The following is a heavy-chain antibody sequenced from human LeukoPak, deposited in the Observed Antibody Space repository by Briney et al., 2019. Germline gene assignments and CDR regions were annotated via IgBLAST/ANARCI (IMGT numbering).Heavy chain of an antibody. CDR2: ISGSGGST. Sequence: GGSLRLSCAASEFTFSSYAMSWVRQAPGKGLEWVSAISGSGGSTYYADSVKGRFTISRDNSKNTLYLQMNSLRAEDTAVYYCAKDRQWLVRRGYYFDYWGQGTLVTVSS. V-gene: IGHV3-23*01. CDR1: EFTFSSYA. D-gene: IGHD6-19*01. CDR3: AKDRQWLVRRGYYFDY. J-gene: IGHJ4*02.